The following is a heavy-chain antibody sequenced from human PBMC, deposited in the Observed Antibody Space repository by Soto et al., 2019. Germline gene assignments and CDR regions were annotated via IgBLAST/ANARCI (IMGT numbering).Heavy chain of an antibody. CDR2: IIPIFGTA. V-gene: IGHV1-69*13. Sequence: PAKPRSNAPRGTISSCAISSLQQAPGQGLEWMGGIIPIFGTANYAQKFQGRVTITADESTSTAYMELSSLRSEDTAVFYCASRSSGCCYALEFWVQGSIVT. CDR3: ASRSSGCCYALEF. J-gene: IGHJ3*01. D-gene: IGHD3-22*01. CDR1: RGTISSCA.